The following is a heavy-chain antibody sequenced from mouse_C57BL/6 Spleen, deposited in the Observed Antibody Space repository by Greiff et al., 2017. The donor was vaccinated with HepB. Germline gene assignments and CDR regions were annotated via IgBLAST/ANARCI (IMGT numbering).Heavy chain of an antibody. CDR3: ARPLSMVTTGPFAY. V-gene: IGHV1-18*01. J-gene: IGHJ3*01. D-gene: IGHD2-2*01. CDR1: GYTFTDYN. CDR2: INPNNGGT. Sequence: VQLKESGPELVKPGASVKIPCKASGYTFTDYNMDWVKQSHGKSLEWIGDINPNNGGTIYNQKFKGKATLTVDKSSSTAYMELRSLTSEDTAVYYCARPLSMVTTGPFAYWGQGTLVTVSA.